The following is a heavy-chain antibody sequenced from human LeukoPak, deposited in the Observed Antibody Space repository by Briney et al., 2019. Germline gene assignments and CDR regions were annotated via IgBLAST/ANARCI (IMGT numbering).Heavy chain of an antibody. J-gene: IGHJ4*02. Sequence: SETLSLTCTVSGGSISSSSYYWGWIRQPPGKGLEWIGSIYYSGSTYYNPSLKSRVTISVDTSKNQFSLKLSSVTAADTAVYYCASLDYYDSSGPGVDYWGQGTLVTVSS. CDR2: IYYSGST. CDR3: ASLDYYDSSGPGVDY. V-gene: IGHV4-39*01. CDR1: GGSISSSSYY. D-gene: IGHD3-22*01.